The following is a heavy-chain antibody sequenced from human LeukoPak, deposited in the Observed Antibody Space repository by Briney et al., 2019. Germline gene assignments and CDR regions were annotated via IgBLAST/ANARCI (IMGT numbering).Heavy chain of an antibody. CDR3: AKDRDYDFWSGYSESGRFDY. D-gene: IGHD3-3*01. V-gene: IGHV3-9*01. CDR1: GFTFDDYA. Sequence: GGSLRLSCAASGFTFDDYAMHWVRQAPGKGLEWVSGISWNSGSIGYADSVKGRFTISRDNSKNTLYLQMNSLRAEDTAVYYCAKDRDYDFWSGYSESGRFDYWGQGTLVTVSS. CDR2: ISWNSGSI. J-gene: IGHJ4*02.